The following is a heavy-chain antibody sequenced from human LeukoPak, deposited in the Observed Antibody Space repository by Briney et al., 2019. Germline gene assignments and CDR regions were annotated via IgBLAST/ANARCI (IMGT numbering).Heavy chain of an antibody. CDR3: ASTNYGSGSYYIIPPFDY. D-gene: IGHD3-10*01. J-gene: IGHJ4*02. V-gene: IGHV4-30-4*01. CDR1: GGSISSGDYY. Sequence: SETLSLTCTVSGGSISSGDYYWSWIRQPPGKGLEWIGYIYYSGSTYYNPSLKSRVTISVDTSKNQFSLKLSSVTAAGTAVYYCASTNYGSGSYYIIPPFDYWGQGTLVTVSP. CDR2: IYYSGST.